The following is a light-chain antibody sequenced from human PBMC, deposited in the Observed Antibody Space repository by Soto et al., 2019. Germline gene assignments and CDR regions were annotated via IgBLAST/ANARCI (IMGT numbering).Light chain of an antibody. Sequence: QSVLTQPPSVSGAPGQRVTISCTGTSSNIGADYNVHWYRQLPGTAPKLLIYGNNHRPSGVPDRFSGSKSGPSASLAITGLQTEDEADYYYQSYDTGLRGMIFGGGTKVTVL. J-gene: IGLJ2*01. CDR1: SSNIGADYN. CDR2: GNN. CDR3: QSYDTGLRGMI. V-gene: IGLV1-40*01.